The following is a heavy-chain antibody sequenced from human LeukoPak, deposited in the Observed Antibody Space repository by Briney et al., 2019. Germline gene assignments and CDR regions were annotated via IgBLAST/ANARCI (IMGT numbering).Heavy chain of an antibody. J-gene: IGHJ4*02. CDR1: GFTFSGYG. CDR3: AKETTVTLAFDY. Sequence: PGGSLRLSCAASGFTFSGYGMHWVRQAPGKGLEWVAFIRYDGSNKYYADSVKGRFTISRDNSKNTLYLQMNSLRAEDTAVYYCAKETTVTLAFDYWGQGTLVTVSS. D-gene: IGHD4-17*01. V-gene: IGHV3-30*02. CDR2: IRYDGSNK.